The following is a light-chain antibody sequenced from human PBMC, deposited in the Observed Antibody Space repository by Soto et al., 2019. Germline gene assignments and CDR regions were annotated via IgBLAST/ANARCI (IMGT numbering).Light chain of an antibody. J-gene: IGLJ1*01. CDR3: CSDAGSSLYV. CDR1: NSDVGSFDF. CDR2: EIT. Sequence: QAVVTQPASVSGSPGQSITISCTRTNSDVGSFDFVSWYQQYPGKAPKVMIYEITKRPSGVSNRFSGSKSGNTASLTISGLQADDEADYYCCSDAGSSLYVFGTGTKLTVL. V-gene: IGLV2-23*02.